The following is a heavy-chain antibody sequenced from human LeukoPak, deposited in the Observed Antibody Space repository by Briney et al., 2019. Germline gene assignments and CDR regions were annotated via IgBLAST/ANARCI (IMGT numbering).Heavy chain of an antibody. J-gene: IGHJ4*02. Sequence: SETLSLTCTVSGGSISSTRYYWGWIRQPPGKGLEWIGRIYTSGSTNYNPSLKSRVTISVDTSKNQFSLKLSSVTAADTAVYYCARGRGYCSGGSCSPHLDYWGQGTLVTVSS. D-gene: IGHD2-15*01. V-gene: IGHV4-61*02. CDR3: ARGRGYCSGGSCSPHLDY. CDR1: GGSISSTRYY. CDR2: IYTSGST.